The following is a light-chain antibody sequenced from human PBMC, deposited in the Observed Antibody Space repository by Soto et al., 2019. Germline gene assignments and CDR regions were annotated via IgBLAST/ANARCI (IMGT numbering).Light chain of an antibody. CDR3: NSYTSSNTYV. Sequence: QSVLTQPASVSGSPGQAITISCSGSSSDVGAHNFVSWYQHHPGKAPKLMIYEVSNRPSGVSNRFSGSKSGNMASLTISGPQAEDEADYYCNSYTSSNTYVFGSGTKVTVL. CDR1: SSDVGAHNF. V-gene: IGLV2-14*01. J-gene: IGLJ1*01. CDR2: EVS.